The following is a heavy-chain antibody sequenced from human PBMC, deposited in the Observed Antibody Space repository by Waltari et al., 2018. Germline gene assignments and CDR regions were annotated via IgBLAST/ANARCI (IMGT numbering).Heavy chain of an antibody. CDR2: IYSGGRT. CDR1: GFNINYNY. Sequence: EVQLVESGGGLIQPGGSLRLSCAASGFNINYNYMPWVRQAPGKGLEWVSVIYSGGRTDYPLSMKGRVTISRDNSENTLYLQINSLRSEDTAVYYCARDNSRTWYDYPSGMDVWGPGTTVTVSS. CDR3: ARDNSRTWYDYPSGMDV. J-gene: IGHJ6*02. D-gene: IGHD6-13*01. V-gene: IGHV3-66*03.